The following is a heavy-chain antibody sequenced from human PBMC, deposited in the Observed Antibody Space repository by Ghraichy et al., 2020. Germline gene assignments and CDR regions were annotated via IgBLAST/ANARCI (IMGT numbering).Heavy chain of an antibody. J-gene: IGHJ2*01. V-gene: IGHV3-23*01. Sequence: GESLNISCAASGFTFSSYAMSWVRQAPGKGLEWVSAISGSGGSTYYADSVKGRFTISRDNSKNTLYLQMNSLRAEDTAVYYCAREPPPPGIAAAGSWYFDLWGRGTLVTVSS. CDR1: GFTFSSYA. D-gene: IGHD6-13*01. CDR2: ISGSGGST. CDR3: AREPPPPGIAAAGSWYFDL.